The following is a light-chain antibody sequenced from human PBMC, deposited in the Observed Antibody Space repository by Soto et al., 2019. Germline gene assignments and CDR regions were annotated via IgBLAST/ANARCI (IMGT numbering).Light chain of an antibody. Sequence: EIVMTQSPVTLSVSPGERATLSCRASQSVSSNLAWYQQKPGQAPRLLIYGASTRATGIPARFSGSGSGTDFTLTISSLEPEDFAVYYCQQRSNPITFGQGTRLEIK. CDR1: QSVSSN. CDR3: QQRSNPIT. J-gene: IGKJ5*01. CDR2: GAS. V-gene: IGKV3-11*01.